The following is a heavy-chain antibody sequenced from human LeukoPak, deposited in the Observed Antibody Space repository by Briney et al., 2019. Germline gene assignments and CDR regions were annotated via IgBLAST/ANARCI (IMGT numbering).Heavy chain of an antibody. D-gene: IGHD3-22*01. V-gene: IGHV1-2*02. CDR2: INPNSGGT. Sequence: GASVKVSCKASGYTFIGYYMHWVRQAPGQGLEWMGWINPNSGGTNYAQKFQGRVTMTRDTSISTAYMELSRLRSDDTAVYYCARDSSGYYDSSGYGDYWGQGTLVTVSS. CDR1: GYTFIGYY. J-gene: IGHJ4*02. CDR3: ARDSSGYYDSSGYGDY.